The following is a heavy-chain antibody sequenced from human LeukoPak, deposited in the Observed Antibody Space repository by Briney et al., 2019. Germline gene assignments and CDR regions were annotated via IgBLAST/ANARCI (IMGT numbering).Heavy chain of an antibody. J-gene: IGHJ3*02. D-gene: IGHD2-2*02. CDR3: ASSGYRGDAFDI. CDR1: GGSISSGGYY. V-gene: IGHV4-31*03. Sequence: PSETLSLTCTVSGGSISSGGYYWSWIRQHPGTGLEWIGYIYYSGSTYYNPSLKSRVTISVDTSRNQFSLKLSSVTAADTAVYYCASSGYRGDAFDIWGQGTMVTVSS. CDR2: IYYSGST.